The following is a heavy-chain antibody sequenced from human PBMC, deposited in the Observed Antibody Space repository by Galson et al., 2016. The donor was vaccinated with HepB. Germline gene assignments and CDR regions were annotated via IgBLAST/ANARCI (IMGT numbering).Heavy chain of an antibody. J-gene: IGHJ3*02. CDR1: GASITSSTW. CDR3: ARHLAMSGTTRFDTWGRGGGGGRAEGRAGGRVGRGRGWGRAAETAGELGARDMGMCGTRGFGM. V-gene: IGHV4-4*02. D-gene: IGHD3-16*01. CDR2: IHHGGTT. Sequence: SETLSLTCDVSGASITSSTWWSWVRQPPGKGLEWIGEIHHGGTTNYDPSLLSRVTISVDKSKSQLSLQLSSVSAADTAVYFCARHLAMSGTTRFDTWGRGGGGGRAEGRAGGRVGRGRGWGRAAETAGELGARDMGMCGTRGFGMWGQGTMVTVSS.